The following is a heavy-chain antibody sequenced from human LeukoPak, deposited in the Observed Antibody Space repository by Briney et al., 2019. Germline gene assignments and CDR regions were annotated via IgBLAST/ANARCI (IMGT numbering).Heavy chain of an antibody. J-gene: IGHJ5*02. Sequence: GGSLRPSCAASGFTFSDYYMSWIRQAPGKGLEWVSYISSSGSYTNYADSVKGRFTISRDNAKNSPYLQMNSLRAEDTAVYYCARLGVYFDFWFDPWGQGTLVTVSS. D-gene: IGHD3-9*01. CDR1: GFTFSDYY. CDR3: ARLGVYFDFWFDP. V-gene: IGHV3-11*06. CDR2: ISSSGSYT.